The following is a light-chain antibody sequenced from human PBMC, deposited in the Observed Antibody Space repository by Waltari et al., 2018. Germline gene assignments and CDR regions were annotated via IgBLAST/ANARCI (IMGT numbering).Light chain of an antibody. CDR1: SSNLGSNY. V-gene: IGLV1-47*01. J-gene: IGLJ1*01. Sequence: QSVLTQPPSASGTPGQRVTISCSGSSSNLGSNYIYWYQQLPGTAPKPPLFRNKPRPLGVPYRFSGSKSGTSAPLAIRGLRAEEEADYYFTTRDYSLSGYGFGNGTKVTVL. CDR2: RNK. CDR3: TTRDYSLSGYG.